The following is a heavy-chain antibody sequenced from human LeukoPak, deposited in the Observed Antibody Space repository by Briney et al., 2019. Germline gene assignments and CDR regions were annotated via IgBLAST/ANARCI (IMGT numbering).Heavy chain of an antibody. J-gene: IGHJ4*02. V-gene: IGHV3-21*01. CDR1: GFTFSDYS. CDR3: ARALTTLTYEGY. CDR2: ISGSNSYI. D-gene: IGHD1-1*01. Sequence: GGSLRLSCAASGFTFSDYSMNWVRQAPGKGLEWVSSISGSNSYIFYADSVKGRFTVSRDNAKDSLYLQMNSLRAEDTAVYYCARALTTLTYEGYWGQGTLVTVSS.